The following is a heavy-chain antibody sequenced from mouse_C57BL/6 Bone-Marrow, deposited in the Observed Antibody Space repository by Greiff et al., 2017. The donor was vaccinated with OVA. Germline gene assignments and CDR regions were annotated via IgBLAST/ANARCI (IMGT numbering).Heavy chain of an antibody. CDR1: FSSFPRSC. D-gene: IGHD1-1*01. CDR2: LDPISCVP. Sequence: QVQLQPPGAALVPPVASVPLSFTSSFSSFPRSCLHWVKQRPGRGLAWIGRLDPISCVPQYNEKFKSKATLTVDKPSSTAYMQLRSLTSVDSAVYYCVRRGGSSSPGFAYWGQGTLVTGSA. J-gene: IGHJ3*01. CDR3: VRRGGSSSPGFAY. V-gene: IGHV1-72*01.